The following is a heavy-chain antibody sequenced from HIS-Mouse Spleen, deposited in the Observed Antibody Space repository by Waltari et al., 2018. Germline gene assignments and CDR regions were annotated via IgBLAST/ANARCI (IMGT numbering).Heavy chain of an antibody. D-gene: IGHD1-1*01. CDR2: FNSEGSRT. J-gene: IGHJ3*02. CDR1: GFTFSSYW. CDR3: ARDLELDAFDI. V-gene: IGHV3-74*01. Sequence: EVQLVESGGGLVQPGGSLRLSCAASGFTFSSYWMHWVRQAPGKGLVWVSRFNSEGSRTSYADSVKGRFTISRDNAKNTLYLQMNSLRAEDTAVYYCARDLELDAFDIWGQGTMVTVSS.